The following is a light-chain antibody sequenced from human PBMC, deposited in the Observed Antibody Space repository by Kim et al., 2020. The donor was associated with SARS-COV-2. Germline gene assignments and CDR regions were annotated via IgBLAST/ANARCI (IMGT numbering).Light chain of an antibody. CDR2: GKN. V-gene: IGLV3-19*01. Sequence: SSELTQDPAVSVALGQTVRITCQGDSLRSYYASWYQQKPGQAHVLVIYGKNNRPSGIPDRFSGSSSGNTASLTITGAQAEDEADYYCNSRDSSGNHRYVFGTGTKVTVL. CDR3: NSRDSSGNHRYV. J-gene: IGLJ1*01. CDR1: SLRSYY.